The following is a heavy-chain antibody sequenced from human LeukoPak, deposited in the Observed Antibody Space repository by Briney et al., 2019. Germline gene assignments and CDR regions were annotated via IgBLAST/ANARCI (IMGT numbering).Heavy chain of an antibody. CDR1: GASISSGDYY. CDR3: ARERLRDGYNFPDY. CDR2: IYYSGNT. V-gene: IGHV4-30-4*01. D-gene: IGHD5-24*01. J-gene: IGHJ4*02. Sequence: PSETLSLTCTVSGASISSGDYYWSWIRQPPGKGLEWIGSIYYSGNTYYSPSLKSRVTISVDTSKSQFSLNLSSVTAADAAVYYCARERLRDGYNFPDYWGQGTLVTVSS.